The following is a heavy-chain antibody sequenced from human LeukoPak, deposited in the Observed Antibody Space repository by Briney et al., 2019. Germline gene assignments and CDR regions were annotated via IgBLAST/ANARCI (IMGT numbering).Heavy chain of an antibody. CDR1: GFTFSSYE. CDR3: ARDGIAVAGTNY. Sequence: GGSLRLSCAASGFTFSSYEMNWVRQAPGKGLEWVSYISSSGSIIYYADSVKGRFTISRDNAKNSLYLQMNSLRAEDTAVYYCARDGIAVAGTNYWGQGTLVTVSS. CDR2: ISSSGSII. J-gene: IGHJ4*02. V-gene: IGHV3-48*03. D-gene: IGHD6-13*01.